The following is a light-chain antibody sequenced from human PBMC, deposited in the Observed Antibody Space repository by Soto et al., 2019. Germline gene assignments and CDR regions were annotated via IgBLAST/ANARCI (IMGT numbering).Light chain of an antibody. V-gene: IGKV3-15*01. CDR1: QSVSSN. J-gene: IGKJ1*01. CDR3: QQYNNWPQT. CDR2: GAS. Sequence: EIVMTQSPATLSVSPGEKDTLSCRASQSVSSNLAWYQQKPGQAPRLLIYGASTRATGIPARFSGSGSGTEFTLTISSLQSEDFAVYYCQQYNNWPQTFGQGTK.